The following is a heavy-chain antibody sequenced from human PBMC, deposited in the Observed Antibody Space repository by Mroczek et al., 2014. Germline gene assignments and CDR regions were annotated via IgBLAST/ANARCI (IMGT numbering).Heavy chain of an antibody. D-gene: IGHD3-3*01. V-gene: IGHV3-48*01. CDR3: ARDGYYDFWSGPSY. CDR1: GFTFSSYS. Sequence: EVQLVESGGGLVQPGGSLRLSCAASGFTFSSYSMNWVRQAPGKGLEWVSYISSSSSTIYYADSVKGRFTISRDNAKNSLYLQMNSLRAEDTAVYYCARDGYYDFWSGPSYWGQGTLVTVSS. CDR2: ISSSSSTI. J-gene: IGHJ4*02.